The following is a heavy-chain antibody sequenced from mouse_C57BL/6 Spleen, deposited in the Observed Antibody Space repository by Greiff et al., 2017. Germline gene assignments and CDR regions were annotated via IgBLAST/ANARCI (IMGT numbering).Heavy chain of an antibody. CDR1: GFTFSDYG. D-gene: IGHD1-1*01. Sequence: EVTVVESGGGLMKPGGSLKLSCAASGFTFSDYGMHWVRQAPEKGLEWVAYISSGSSTIYYADTVKGRFTISRDNAKNTLFLQMTSLRSEDTAMYYCARPGLYYGSSYGYFDVWGTGTTVTVSS. V-gene: IGHV5-17*01. J-gene: IGHJ1*03. CDR3: ARPGLYYGSSYGYFDV. CDR2: ISSGSSTI.